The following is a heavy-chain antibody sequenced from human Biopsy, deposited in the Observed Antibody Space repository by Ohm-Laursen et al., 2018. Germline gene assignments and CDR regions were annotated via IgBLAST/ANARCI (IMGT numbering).Heavy chain of an antibody. D-gene: IGHD3-22*01. Sequence: GTLSLTCTVSGDSISSYYWSWIRKPPGKGLEWIGYVYYTGSTDYNPSLQSRVTISVDTSKNHFYLRLRSVTPADTAIYYCARDRGYYSDRTVPGYFDLWGRGTLVTVSS. CDR2: VYYTGST. CDR3: ARDRGYYSDRTVPGYFDL. J-gene: IGHJ2*01. CDR1: GDSISSYY. V-gene: IGHV4-59*01.